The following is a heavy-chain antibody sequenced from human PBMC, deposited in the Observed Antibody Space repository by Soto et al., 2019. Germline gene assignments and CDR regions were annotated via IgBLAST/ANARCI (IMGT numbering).Heavy chain of an antibody. D-gene: IGHD2-21*02. Sequence: GASVKVSCKASGYTFTGYYMHWVRQAPGQGLEWMGWINPNSGGTNYAQKFQGRVTMTRDTSISTAYMELSRLRSDDTAVYYCARGVVVTAKYYYYYYGMGVWGQGTTVTVSS. J-gene: IGHJ6*02. CDR2: INPNSGGT. CDR1: GYTFTGYY. CDR3: ARGVVVTAKYYYYYYGMGV. V-gene: IGHV1-2*02.